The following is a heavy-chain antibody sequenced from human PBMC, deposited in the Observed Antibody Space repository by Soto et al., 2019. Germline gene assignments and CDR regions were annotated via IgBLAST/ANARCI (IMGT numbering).Heavy chain of an antibody. Sequence: QVQLVESGGGVVQPGRSLRLSCAASEFRFSDYALHWVRQAPGKGLEWVALISYDGSSQYFADFVKGRFAISRDNSKNTLFLEMNGLRLEDTAIYYCARQAMAARKFYYNFLDVWGQGTTVIVSS. CDR2: ISYDGSSQ. CDR1: EFRFSDYA. CDR3: ARQAMAARKFYYNFLDV. V-gene: IGHV3-30*09. J-gene: IGHJ6*02. D-gene: IGHD6-6*01.